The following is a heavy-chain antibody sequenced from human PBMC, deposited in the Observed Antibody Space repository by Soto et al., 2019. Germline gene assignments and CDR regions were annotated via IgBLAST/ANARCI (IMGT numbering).Heavy chain of an antibody. Sequence: SETLSLTCAVYGGSFSGYYWSWIRQPPGKGLEWIGEINHSGSTNYNPSLKSRVTISVDTSKNQFSLKLSSVTAADTAVYYCAGGALHAFDIWGQGTMVTVS. J-gene: IGHJ3*02. D-gene: IGHD3-16*01. CDR3: AGGALHAFDI. CDR2: INHSGST. V-gene: IGHV4-34*01. CDR1: GGSFSGYY.